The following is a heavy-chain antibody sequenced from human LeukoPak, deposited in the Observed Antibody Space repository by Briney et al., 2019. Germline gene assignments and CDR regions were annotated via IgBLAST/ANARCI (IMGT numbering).Heavy chain of an antibody. CDR1: GFTFSSYA. V-gene: IGHV3-23*01. J-gene: IGHJ4*02. Sequence: GGSLRLSCAASGFTFSSYAMSWVRQAPGKGLEWVSAISGSGGSTYYADSVKGRFTISRDNSKNTLYLQMNSLRAEDTAVYYRAKDIGSEGDYFDYWGQGTLVTVSS. D-gene: IGHD6-19*01. CDR2: ISGSGGST. CDR3: AKDIGSEGDYFDY.